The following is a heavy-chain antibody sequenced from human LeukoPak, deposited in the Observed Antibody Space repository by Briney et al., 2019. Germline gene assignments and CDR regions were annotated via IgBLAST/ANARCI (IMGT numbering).Heavy chain of an antibody. CDR2: FNPNSGDS. CDR3: ARARASAHFDS. V-gene: IGHV1-2*02. CDR1: GYTFTADY. J-gene: IGHJ4*02. D-gene: IGHD1-26*01. Sequence: ASVKVSCKASGYTFTADYIYWMRQAPGQGLEWMGWFNPNSGDSNFAQKFQGRVTMTRDTSTSTAYVELSRLRSDDTAVYYCARARASAHFDSWGQGTLVTVLS.